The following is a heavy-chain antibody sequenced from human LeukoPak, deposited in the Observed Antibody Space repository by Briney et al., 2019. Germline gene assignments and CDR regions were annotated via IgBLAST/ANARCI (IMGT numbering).Heavy chain of an antibody. Sequence: SETLSLTCTVSGVSISSGGYYWSWIRQHPGKGLEWIGYISYSGNAHYNPSLESRVAMSLDTAKNHFSLKLRSVTAADTAVYYCARADYDSRGHLLSSDYWGQGTLGTVSS. CDR1: GVSISSGGYY. V-gene: IGHV4-31*03. CDR3: ARADYDSRGHLLSSDY. J-gene: IGHJ4*02. CDR2: ISYSGNA. D-gene: IGHD3-22*01.